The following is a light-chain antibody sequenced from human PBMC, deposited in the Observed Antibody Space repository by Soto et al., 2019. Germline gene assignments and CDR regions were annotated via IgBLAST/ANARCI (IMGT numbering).Light chain of an antibody. CDR3: QSYDSSLSGSKVV. CDR2: GNR. CDR1: SSNIGAGYD. J-gene: IGLJ2*01. V-gene: IGLV1-40*01. Sequence: QSVLTQPPSVSGAPGQRVTISCTGSSSNIGAGYDVHWYQQLPGTAPKLVIYGNRNRPSGVPDRFSGSKSGTSASLAITGRQAEDEADYYCQSYDSSLSGSKVVFGGGTQLTVL.